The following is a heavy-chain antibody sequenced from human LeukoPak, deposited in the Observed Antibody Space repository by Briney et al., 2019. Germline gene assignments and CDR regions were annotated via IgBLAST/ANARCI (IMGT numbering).Heavy chain of an antibody. CDR3: AKAKTSPGFPFEH. Sequence: PGGSLRLSCAASGFTVSTNFMSWVRQAPGKGLECVSFTYSGGSTYYADSVKGRFTISRDTSKNTLYLQMNSLRAEDTALYYCAKAKTSPGFPFEHWGLGTLVVVSA. CDR2: TYSGGST. CDR1: GFTVSTNF. J-gene: IGHJ4*02. V-gene: IGHV3-53*01. D-gene: IGHD3-9*01.